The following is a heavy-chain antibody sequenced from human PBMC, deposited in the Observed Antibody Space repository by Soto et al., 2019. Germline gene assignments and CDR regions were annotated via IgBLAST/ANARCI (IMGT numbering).Heavy chain of an antibody. Sequence: PSETLSLTCAVYGGSFSGYYWSWIRQPPGKGLEWIGEINHSGSTNYNPSLKSRVTISVDPSKNQFSLKLSSVTAADTAVYYCARVGYSYGPYYYYGMDVWGEGTTVTVSS. CDR1: GGSFSGYY. CDR3: ARVGYSYGPYYYYGMDV. CDR2: INHSGST. J-gene: IGHJ6*04. D-gene: IGHD5-18*01. V-gene: IGHV4-34*01.